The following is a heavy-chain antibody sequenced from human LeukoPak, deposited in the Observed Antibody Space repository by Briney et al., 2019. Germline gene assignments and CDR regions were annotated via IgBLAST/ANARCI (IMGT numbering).Heavy chain of an antibody. J-gene: IGHJ4*02. D-gene: IGHD3-9*01. CDR2: ISSSGSYI. V-gene: IGHV3-21*04. CDR1: GFTFSSYS. Sequence: GGSLRLSCAASGFTFSSYSMSWVRQAPGKGLEWVSSISSSGSYIYYADSVKGRFTISRDNSKNTLYLQMNNLRAEDTAIYYCAKAANYDILTGYYLDYWGQGTLVTVSS. CDR3: AKAANYDILTGYYLDY.